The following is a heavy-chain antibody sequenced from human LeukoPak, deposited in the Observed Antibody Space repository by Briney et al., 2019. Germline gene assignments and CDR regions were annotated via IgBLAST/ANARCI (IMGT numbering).Heavy chain of an antibody. CDR2: IYTSGST. Sequence: SETLSLTCIVSGGSISSYYWSWIRQPAGKGLEWIGRIYTSGSTNYNPSLKSRVTMSVDTSKNQFSLKLSSVTAADTAVYYCARDWGDYGSGSYLSYWGQGTLVTVSS. D-gene: IGHD3-10*01. J-gene: IGHJ4*02. V-gene: IGHV4-4*07. CDR1: GGSISSYY. CDR3: ARDWGDYGSGSYLSY.